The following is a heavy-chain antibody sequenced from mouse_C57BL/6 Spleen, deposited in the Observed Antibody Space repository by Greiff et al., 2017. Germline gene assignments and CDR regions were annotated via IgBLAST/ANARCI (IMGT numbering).Heavy chain of an antibody. D-gene: IGHD1-1*01. Sequence: QVQLKESGPELVKPGASVKISCKASGYAFSSSWMNWVKQRPGKGLEWIGRIYPGDGDTNYNGKFKGKATLTADKSSSTAYMQLSSLTSEDSAVYFCARGDYGSSYFAYWGQGTLVTVSA. CDR3: ARGDYGSSYFAY. J-gene: IGHJ3*01. CDR2: IYPGDGDT. CDR1: GYAFSSSW. V-gene: IGHV1-82*01.